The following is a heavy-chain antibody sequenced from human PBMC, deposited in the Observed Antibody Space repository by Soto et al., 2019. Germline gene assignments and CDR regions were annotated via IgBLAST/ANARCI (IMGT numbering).Heavy chain of an antibody. CDR2: ISYDGSNK. J-gene: IGHJ6*02. V-gene: IGHV3-30*18. D-gene: IGHD3-3*01. CDR3: AKDHTHYDFWSGYQYYYGMDV. Sequence: GGSVRLSCAASGFTFSSYGMHWVRQAPGKGLEWVAVISYDGSNKYYADSVKGRFTISRDNSKNTLYLQMNSLRAEDTAVYYCAKDHTHYDFWSGYQYYYGMDVWGQGTTVTVSS. CDR1: GFTFSSYG.